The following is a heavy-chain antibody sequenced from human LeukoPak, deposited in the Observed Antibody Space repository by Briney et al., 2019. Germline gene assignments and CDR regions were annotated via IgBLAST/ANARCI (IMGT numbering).Heavy chain of an antibody. D-gene: IGHD3-22*01. CDR2: IYPGDSDT. CDR1: GYSFTSYW. Sequence: LGESLKISCQGSGYSFTSYWIGWVRQLPGKGLEWMGIIYPGDSDTRYSPSFQGQVTISADKSISTAYLQWSGLKASDTAMYYCASLYYYDRGFDYWGQGTLVTVSS. V-gene: IGHV5-51*01. CDR3: ASLYYYDRGFDY. J-gene: IGHJ4*02.